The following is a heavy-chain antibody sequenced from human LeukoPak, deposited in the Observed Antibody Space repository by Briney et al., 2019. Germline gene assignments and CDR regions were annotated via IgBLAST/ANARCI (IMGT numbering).Heavy chain of an antibody. Sequence: PGGSLRLSCAASGFTFSSYAMSWVRQAPGKGLEWVSAISGSGGSTYYTDSVKGRFTISRDNSKNTLYLQMNSLRAEDTAVYYCAKDPIGVAVKRGLDYWGQGTLVTVSS. D-gene: IGHD6-19*01. CDR3: AKDPIGVAVKRGLDY. CDR2: ISGSGGST. J-gene: IGHJ4*02. V-gene: IGHV3-23*01. CDR1: GFTFSSYA.